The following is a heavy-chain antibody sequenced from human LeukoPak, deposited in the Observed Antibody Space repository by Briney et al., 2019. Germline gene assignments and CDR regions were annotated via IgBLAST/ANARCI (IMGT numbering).Heavy chain of an antibody. J-gene: IGHJ4*02. CDR3: AGASHLGDLSLGR. Sequence: KPSETLSLTCTVSGGSISTSDLYWSWVRQHPGKGLEWIGYISKSGRTYYNPSLKSRITMSVDTSKSQFSLQLNSVTAADTAVYYCAGASHLGDLSLGRWGQGTLVTVSS. D-gene: IGHD3-16*02. CDR2: ISKSGRT. V-gene: IGHV4-31*03. CDR1: GGSISTSDLY.